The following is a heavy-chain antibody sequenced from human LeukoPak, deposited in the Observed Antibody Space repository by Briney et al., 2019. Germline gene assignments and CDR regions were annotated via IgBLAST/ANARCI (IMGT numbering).Heavy chain of an antibody. D-gene: IGHD1-26*01. V-gene: IGHV3-53*01. Sequence: GGSLRLSCAASGITVSSNYMSWVRQAPGNGLEWVSVIDSGGSTYYADSAKGRFTISRDNSKNTLYLQMNSLRAEDTAVYYCARDRGSREDGMDVWGQGTTVTVSS. CDR3: ARDRGSREDGMDV. CDR1: GITVSSNY. CDR2: IDSGGST. J-gene: IGHJ6*02.